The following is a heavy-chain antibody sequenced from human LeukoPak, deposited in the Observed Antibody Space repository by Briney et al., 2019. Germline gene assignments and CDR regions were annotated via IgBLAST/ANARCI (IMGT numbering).Heavy chain of an antibody. CDR2: INPNSGGT. CDR3: ARHLRYCSGGSCYFFGIDY. J-gene: IGHJ4*02. CDR1: GYTFPSYY. D-gene: IGHD2-15*01. V-gene: IGHV1-2*02. Sequence: ASVKVSWKASGYTFPSYYMHWVRQAPGQGLEWMGWINPNSGGTNYAQKFQGRVTMTRDTSISTAYMELSRPRSDDTAVYYCARHLRYCSGGSCYFFGIDYWGQGTLVTVSS.